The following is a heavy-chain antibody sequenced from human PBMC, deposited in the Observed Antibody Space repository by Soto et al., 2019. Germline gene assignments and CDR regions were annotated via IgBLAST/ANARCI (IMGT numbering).Heavy chain of an antibody. Sequence: QVQLQESGPGLVKPSETLSLTCTVSGGSISSYHWGWIRQPPGKGLEWIGLIYYTGNTNYNSSLKSRVTISIDTSKNRFSLQLTSVTAADAGVYYCAGIVPFSGGGRHYMDVWGKGTTVTVSS. J-gene: IGHJ6*03. CDR2: IYYTGNT. V-gene: IGHV4-59*01. D-gene: IGHD1-26*01. CDR1: GGSISSYH. CDR3: AGIVPFSGGGRHYMDV.